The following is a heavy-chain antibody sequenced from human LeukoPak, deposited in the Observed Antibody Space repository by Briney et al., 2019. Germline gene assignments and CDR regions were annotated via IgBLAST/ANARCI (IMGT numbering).Heavy chain of an antibody. J-gene: IGHJ4*02. CDR1: GFTFSSYW. D-gene: IGHD7-27*01. V-gene: IGHV3-74*01. CDR2: VNNDGSST. CDR3: TRNNWGIGD. Sequence: GGSLRLSCAASGFTFSSYWMHWVRQAPGKGLVWVSRVNNDGSSTSYADSVKGPFTISRDNTQNTLYLQMNSLRAEDTAVYYCTRNNWGIGDWGQGTLVTVSS.